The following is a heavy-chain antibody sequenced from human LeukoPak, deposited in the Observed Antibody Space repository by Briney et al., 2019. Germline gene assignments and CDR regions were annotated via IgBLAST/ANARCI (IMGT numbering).Heavy chain of an antibody. CDR2: ISSSSSYI. J-gene: IGHJ2*01. CDR3: AREGRRLRFRYFDL. V-gene: IGHV3-21*01. D-gene: IGHD5-12*01. CDR1: GFTFSSYS. Sequence: GGSLRLSCAASGFTFSSYSMNWVRQAPGKGLEWVSSISSSSSYIYYADSVKGRFTISRDNAKNSLYPQMNSLRAEDTAVYYCAREGRRLRFRYFDLWGRGTLVTVSS.